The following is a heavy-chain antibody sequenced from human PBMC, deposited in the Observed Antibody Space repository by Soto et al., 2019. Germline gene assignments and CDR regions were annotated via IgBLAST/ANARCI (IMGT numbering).Heavy chain of an antibody. Sequence: KPSETLSLTCTVSGGSISSYYWSWIRQPPGKGLEWIGYIYYSGSTNYNPSLKSRVTISVDTSKNQFSLKLSSVTAADTAVYYCARAVQTYYYGSGSPGYFDYWGQGTLVTVSS. CDR3: ARAVQTYYYGSGSPGYFDY. CDR1: GGSISSYY. CDR2: IYYSGST. D-gene: IGHD3-10*01. J-gene: IGHJ4*02. V-gene: IGHV4-59*01.